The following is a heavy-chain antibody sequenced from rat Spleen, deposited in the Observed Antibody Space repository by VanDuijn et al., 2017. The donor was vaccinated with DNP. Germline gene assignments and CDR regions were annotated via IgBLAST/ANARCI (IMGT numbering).Heavy chain of an antibody. CDR1: KFTFSNYD. V-gene: IGHV5-29*01. J-gene: IGHJ4*01. D-gene: IGHD4-2*01. Sequence: EVKLVESGGGLVQPGRPVKLSCAASKFTFSNYDMAWVRQAPTKGLEWVATITYDGSSTYYSDSVKGRYTISRDNAESTLYLQMDSLRSEDTATYYCARPSRSFSPYYAMDAWGQGTSVTVSS. CDR3: ARPSRSFSPYYAMDA. CDR2: ITYDGSST.